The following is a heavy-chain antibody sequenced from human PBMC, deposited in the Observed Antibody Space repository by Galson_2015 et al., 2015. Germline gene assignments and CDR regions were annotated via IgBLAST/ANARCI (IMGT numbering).Heavy chain of an antibody. CDR3: AADSNDSGSRSAFDI. V-gene: IGHV1-18*04. CDR2: ITAHNGYT. CDR1: GYTFTTYG. J-gene: IGHJ3*02. D-gene: IGHD3-22*01. Sequence: SVKVSCKASGYTFTTYGITWVRQAPGQGLEWMGWITAHNGYTNYAHKFQGRVTMTTDTSTSTAYMELSSLRSEDTAVYYCAADSNDSGSRSAFDIWGQGTMVAISS.